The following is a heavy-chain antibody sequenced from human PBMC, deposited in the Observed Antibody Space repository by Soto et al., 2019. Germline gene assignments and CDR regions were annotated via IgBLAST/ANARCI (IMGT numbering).Heavy chain of an antibody. D-gene: IGHD2-21*02. CDR2: VNPSGGHT. CDR3: ARGGHVVVVTAALDY. Sequence: QVQLMQSGAEVKKPGASVKVSCKASGDTFTDYYIHWVRQAPGQGLEWMGTVNPSGGHTTYAQHFLCRVTMTRDTSTSTLYTELTRLTSDDTAVYYCARGGHVVVVTAALDYWGQGTLVNVSA. CDR1: GDTFTDYY. J-gene: IGHJ4*02. V-gene: IGHV1-46*01.